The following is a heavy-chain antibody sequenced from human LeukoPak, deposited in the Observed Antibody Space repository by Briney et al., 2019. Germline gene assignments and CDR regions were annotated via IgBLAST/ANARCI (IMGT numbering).Heavy chain of an antibody. J-gene: IGHJ4*02. V-gene: IGHV3-7*03. Sequence: GGSLRLSCAASGFTFSSYWMSWVRQAPGKGLEWVANIKQDGSEKYYVDSVKGRFTISRDNAKNSLYLQMNSLRAEDMALYYCAKGPRGIQLWSNYFDYWGQGTLVTVSS. CDR2: IKQDGSEK. D-gene: IGHD5-18*01. CDR3: AKGPRGIQLWSNYFDY. CDR1: GFTFSSYW.